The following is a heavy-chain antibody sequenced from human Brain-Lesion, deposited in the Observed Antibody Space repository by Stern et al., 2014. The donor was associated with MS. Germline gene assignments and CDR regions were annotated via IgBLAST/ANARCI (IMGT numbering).Heavy chain of an antibody. V-gene: IGHV1-2*02. CDR2: IHPNTGGT. Sequence: QVQLVQSGAEVKKPGASVKVSCKTSGYIFTGYYIHWVRQAPGQGLEWMAWIHPNTGGTKYAQKFQGRVTMSRDTSSSTAYVELSSLTSDDTAVYYCARDQRGITIFGVVTDYYYLGMDVWGQGTTVTVSS. D-gene: IGHD3-3*01. CDR3: ARDQRGITIFGVVTDYYYLGMDV. J-gene: IGHJ6*02. CDR1: GYIFTGYY.